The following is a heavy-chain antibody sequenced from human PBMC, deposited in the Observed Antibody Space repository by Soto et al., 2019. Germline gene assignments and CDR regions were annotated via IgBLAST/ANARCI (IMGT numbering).Heavy chain of an antibody. CDR3: AKDIGGGHPPAFDI. CDR1: GFAFSTYA. D-gene: IGHD3-16*01. V-gene: IGHV3-23*01. J-gene: IGHJ3*02. CDR2: ISGGGSNK. Sequence: EVQLLESGGGLVQPGGSLRLSCAASGFAFSTYAMSWVRQAPGKGLEWVSLISGGGSNKFYADSLKGRFTISRDNSKNTLYLHMISRRAEDTAVYYCAKDIGGGHPPAFDIWGQGTMVTVSS.